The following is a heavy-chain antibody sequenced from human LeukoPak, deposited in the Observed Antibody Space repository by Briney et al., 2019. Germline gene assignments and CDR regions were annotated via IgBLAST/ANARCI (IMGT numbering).Heavy chain of an antibody. CDR2: IYYSGGT. CDR1: GGSISNYY. J-gene: IGHJ6*03. Sequence: PPETLSLTCTVSGGSISNYYWSWIRQPPGKGLEWIGYIYYSGGTNYNPSLKSRVTISVDTSKNQFSLKLSSVTAADTAVYHCARASSGQRRDGYNYYYYYYMDVWGKGTTVTVSS. V-gene: IGHV4-59*01. CDR3: ARASSGQRRDGYNYYYYYYMDV. D-gene: IGHD5-24*01.